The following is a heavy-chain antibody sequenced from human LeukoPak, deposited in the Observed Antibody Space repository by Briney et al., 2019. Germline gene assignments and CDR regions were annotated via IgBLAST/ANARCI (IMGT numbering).Heavy chain of an antibody. D-gene: IGHD1-26*01. J-gene: IGHJ4*02. Sequence: GGSLRLSCAASGFTVSSNYMSWVRQAPGKGLEWVSVIYSGGSTYYADSVKGRFTISRDNSKNTLYLQMNSLRAEDTAVYYCARESSGSYWRWVDYWGQGTLVTVSS. CDR2: IYSGGST. CDR3: ARESSGSYWRWVDY. CDR1: GFTVSSNY. V-gene: IGHV3-53*01.